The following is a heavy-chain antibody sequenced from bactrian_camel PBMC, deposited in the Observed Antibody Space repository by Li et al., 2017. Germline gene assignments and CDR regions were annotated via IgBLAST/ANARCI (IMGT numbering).Heavy chain of an antibody. V-gene: IGHV3-3*01. CDR2: VGINNGKL. CDR3: AAECLEPDEYNY. J-gene: IGHJ4*01. D-gene: IGHD1*01. Sequence: HVQLVESGGGSVQTGGSLTLSCTTSKPPNSYYYMAWFRQATGKEREGVAAVGINNGKLYYADSVKGRFTISRDNTNNTLYLQMDNLVPEDTGRYYCAAECLEPDEYNYWGPGTQVTVS. CDR1: KPPNSYYY.